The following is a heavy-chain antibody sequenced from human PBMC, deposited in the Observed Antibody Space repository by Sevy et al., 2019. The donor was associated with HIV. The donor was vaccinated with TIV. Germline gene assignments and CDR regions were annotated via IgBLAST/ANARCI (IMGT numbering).Heavy chain of an antibody. V-gene: IGHV4-59*01. Sequence: SETLSLTCTVSGGSISSYYWSWIRQPPGKGLEWIGYIYYSGSTNYNPSLKSRVTISVDTSKNQFSLKLSSVTAADTAVYYCAGGNDYGDLRGGSYFDYWGQGTLVTVSS. D-gene: IGHD4-17*01. CDR3: AGGNDYGDLRGGSYFDY. CDR1: GGSISSYY. CDR2: IYYSGST. J-gene: IGHJ4*02.